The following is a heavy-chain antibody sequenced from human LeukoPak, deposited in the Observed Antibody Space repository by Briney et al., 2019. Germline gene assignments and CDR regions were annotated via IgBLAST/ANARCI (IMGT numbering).Heavy chain of an antibody. J-gene: IGHJ4*02. CDR2: ISWNSGSI. CDR3: AKGIAAAGRGYFDY. CDR1: GFTFDDYA. D-gene: IGHD6-13*01. V-gene: IGHV3-9*01. Sequence: PGRSLRLSCAASGFTFDDYAMHWVRQAPGKGLEWVSGISWNSGSIGYADSVKGRFTISRDNAKNSLYLQMNSLRAEDTALYYCAKGIAAAGRGYFDYWGQGTLVTVSS.